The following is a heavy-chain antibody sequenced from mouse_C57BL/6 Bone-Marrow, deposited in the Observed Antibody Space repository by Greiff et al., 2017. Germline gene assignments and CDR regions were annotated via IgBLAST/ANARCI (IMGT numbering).Heavy chain of an antibody. D-gene: IGHD1-1*01. CDR3: ARQGYGSSYWYFDV. V-gene: IGHV5-15*01. CDR2: ISNLAYSI. Sequence: DVKLQESGGGLVQPGGSLKLSCAASGFTFSDYGMAWVRQAPRKGPEWVAFISNLAYSIYYADTVTGRFTISRENAKNPLYLEMSSLRSEDTAMYYCARQGYGSSYWYFDVWGTGTTVTVSS. J-gene: IGHJ1*03. CDR1: GFTFSDYG.